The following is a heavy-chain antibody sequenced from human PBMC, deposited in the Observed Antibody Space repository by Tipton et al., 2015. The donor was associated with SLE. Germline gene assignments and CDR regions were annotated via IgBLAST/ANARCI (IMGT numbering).Heavy chain of an antibody. D-gene: IGHD1-1*01. J-gene: IGHJ3*01. CDR3: AREPQERDVSTFDL. Sequence: GSLRLSCAASGFTFSSSWMHWVRQPPGKGLVWVSRMNADGSIMNYADSVKGRFTISRDNAKNTLYLQMNSLRAEDTAVYYCAREPQERDVSTFDLWGQGTMVTVSS. V-gene: IGHV3-74*01. CDR2: MNADGSIM. CDR1: GFTFSSSW.